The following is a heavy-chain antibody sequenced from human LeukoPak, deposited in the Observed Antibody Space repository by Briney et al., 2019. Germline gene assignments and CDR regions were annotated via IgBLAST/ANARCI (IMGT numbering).Heavy chain of an antibody. CDR2: ISYDGSNK. J-gene: IGHJ4*02. Sequence: GGSLRLSCAASGFTFSSYGMHWVRQAPSKGLEWVAVISYDGSNKYYADCVKGRFTISRDNSKNTLYLQMNSLRAEDTAVYYCAKPGLPGYSSSWLDYWGQGTLVTVSS. CDR3: AKPGLPGYSSSWLDY. CDR1: GFTFSSYG. V-gene: IGHV3-30*18. D-gene: IGHD6-13*01.